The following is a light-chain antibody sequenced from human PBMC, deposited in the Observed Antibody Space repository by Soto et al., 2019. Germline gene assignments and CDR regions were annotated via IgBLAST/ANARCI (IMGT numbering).Light chain of an antibody. J-gene: IGKJ5*01. CDR1: ESISRH. CDR2: AAS. V-gene: IGKV1-39*01. Sequence: DILMTQSPSSLSASVGDRVTITCRASESISRHLNWYQQKPGKAPNLLIYAASTLQNGVPSRFSGCGSETNFTLTISSLQPEDFATYYCQQSYSTLSISFGQGTRLEIK. CDR3: QQSYSTLSIS.